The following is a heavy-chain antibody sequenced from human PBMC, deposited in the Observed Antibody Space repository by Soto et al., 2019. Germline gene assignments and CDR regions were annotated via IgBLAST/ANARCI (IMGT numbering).Heavy chain of an antibody. CDR2: ISGSGGSI. J-gene: IGHJ4*02. CDR3: LKWISDGYDFLAD. V-gene: IGHV3-23*01. Sequence: DVQLLESGGDLVQPGESLRLSCVASGFTFSSYAMNWVRQAPGMGLEWGSTISGSGGSIYYAYFVKGRFAISRDNSKNSRFLQMSSLIVEDTVMYYCLKWISDGYDFLADGGKGTLVTVTS. D-gene: IGHD5-18*01. CDR1: GFTFSSYA.